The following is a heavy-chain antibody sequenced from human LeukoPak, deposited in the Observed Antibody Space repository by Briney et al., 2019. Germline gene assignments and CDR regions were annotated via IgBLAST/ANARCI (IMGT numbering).Heavy chain of an antibody. CDR3: AKDKHSSGWYNY. CDR2: ISSSSSCI. D-gene: IGHD6-19*01. J-gene: IGHJ4*02. CDR1: GFTFSSYS. Sequence: KPGGSLRLSCAASGFTFSSYSMNWVRQAPGKGLEWVSSISSSSSCIYYADSVKGRFTISRDNSKNTLYLQMNSLRAEDTAVYYCAKDKHSSGWYNYWGQGTLVTVSS. V-gene: IGHV3-21*04.